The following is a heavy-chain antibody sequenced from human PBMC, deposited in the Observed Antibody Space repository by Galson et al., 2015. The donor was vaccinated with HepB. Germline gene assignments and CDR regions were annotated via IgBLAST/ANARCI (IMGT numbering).Heavy chain of an antibody. Sequence: SVKVSCKASGYTSTGYYMHWVRQAPGQGLEWMGWINPNSGGTNYAQKFQGRVTMTRDTSISTAYMELSRLRSDDTAVYYCARAFRATRIAVAGSFPGSWGQGTLVTVSS. CDR2: INPNSGGT. CDR3: ARAFRATRIAVAGSFPGS. V-gene: IGHV1-2*02. CDR1: GYTSTGYY. J-gene: IGHJ4*02. D-gene: IGHD6-19*01.